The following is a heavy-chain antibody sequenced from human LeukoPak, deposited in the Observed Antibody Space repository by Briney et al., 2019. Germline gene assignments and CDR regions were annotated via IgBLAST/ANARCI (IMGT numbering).Heavy chain of an antibody. Sequence: GASVKVSCKASGGTFSSYAISWVRQASGQGLEWMGGIIPIFGTANYAQKFQGRVTITTDESTSTAYMELSSLGSEDTAVYYCARDPGGYSYGCHYWGQGTLVTVSS. CDR1: GGTFSSYA. V-gene: IGHV1-69*05. CDR2: IIPIFGTA. D-gene: IGHD5-18*01. J-gene: IGHJ4*02. CDR3: ARDPGGYSYGCHY.